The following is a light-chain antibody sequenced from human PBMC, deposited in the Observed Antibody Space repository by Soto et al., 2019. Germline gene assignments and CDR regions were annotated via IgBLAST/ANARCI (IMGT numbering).Light chain of an antibody. CDR1: QGIRND. CDR3: LQDYNYPRT. Sequence: AIQMTQSPSSLSASVGDRVTITCRASQGIRNDLGWYQQKPGKAPKLLIYAASSLQSGVPSRFSGRGSGTDFTLTISSLQPEDFAAYYCLQDYNYPRTFGQGTKVEIK. V-gene: IGKV1-6*01. J-gene: IGKJ1*01. CDR2: AAS.